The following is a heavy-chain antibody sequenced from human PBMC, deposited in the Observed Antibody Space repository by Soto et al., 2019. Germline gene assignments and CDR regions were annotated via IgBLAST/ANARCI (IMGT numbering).Heavy chain of an antibody. CDR1: GGPFISYA. Sequence: GGFLILSCAASGGPFISYAMILVRQTPGKGLEWVSLFSGSGGDTYYADSVKGRLTISRDNSKNTLYLQMNSLGAEDTAVYYCAAGTNSDWYTYWGQGTLVTVSS. J-gene: IGHJ4*02. CDR2: FSGSGGDT. D-gene: IGHD1-1*01. CDR3: AAGTNSDWYTY. V-gene: IGHV3-23*01.